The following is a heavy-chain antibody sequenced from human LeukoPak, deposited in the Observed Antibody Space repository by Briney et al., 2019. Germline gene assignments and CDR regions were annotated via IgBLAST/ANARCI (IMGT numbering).Heavy chain of an antibody. J-gene: IGHJ6*03. D-gene: IGHD4-17*01. CDR2: IYRSGST. CDR3: ARGTYGYYMDV. Sequence: SESLSLTCSGSNYSISNSLYWGWLRQPPGKGLEWIGSIYRSGSTFYNPSLKSRVAISLDTSKNQFSLKLSSVTAADTAVYFCARGTYGYYMDVWGKGTTVTVSS. CDR1: NYSISNSLY. V-gene: IGHV4-38-2*02.